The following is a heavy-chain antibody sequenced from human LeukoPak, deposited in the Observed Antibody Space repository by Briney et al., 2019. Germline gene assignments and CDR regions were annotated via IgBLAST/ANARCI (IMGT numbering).Heavy chain of an antibody. CDR3: ARGRWRALPDC. J-gene: IGHJ4*02. CDR2: INQDGSAK. V-gene: IGHV3-7*03. D-gene: IGHD5-24*01. Sequence: PGGSLRLSCAGSGFTFSNYWMNWVRQTPEKGLGWVANINQDGSAKSYVDSVKGRFTISRDNARNSLHLQMNSLRADDTAVYYCARGRWRALPDCWGQGTLVTVSS. CDR1: GFTFSNYW.